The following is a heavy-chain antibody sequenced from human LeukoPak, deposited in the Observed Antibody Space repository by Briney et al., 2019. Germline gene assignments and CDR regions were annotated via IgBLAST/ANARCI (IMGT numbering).Heavy chain of an antibody. CDR1: GGSISSGGYY. CDR3: ARDRGEYGEYWFDP. J-gene: IGHJ5*02. CDR2: IYYSGST. Sequence: SETLSLTCTVSGGSISSGGYYWSWIRQHPGKGLEWIGYIYYSGSTYYNPSLKSRVTISVDTSKNQLSLKLSSVTAADTAVYYCARDRGEYGEYWFDPWGQGTLVTVSS. V-gene: IGHV4-31*03. D-gene: IGHD4-17*01.